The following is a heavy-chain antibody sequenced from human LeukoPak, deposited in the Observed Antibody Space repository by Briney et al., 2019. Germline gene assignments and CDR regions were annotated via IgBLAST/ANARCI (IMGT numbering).Heavy chain of an antibody. D-gene: IGHD3-10*01. CDR3: ARHYGL. J-gene: IGHJ4*02. V-gene: IGHV4-39*01. Sequence: PSETLSLTCTVSGGSIRSSYYYWGWIRQPPGKGLEWFGSIYDSGSTYYNPSLKRRGTISVDTSKNQFSLKLNSVTAADTAVYYCARHYGLWGQGTLVTVSS. CDR1: GGSIRSSYYY. CDR2: IYDSGST.